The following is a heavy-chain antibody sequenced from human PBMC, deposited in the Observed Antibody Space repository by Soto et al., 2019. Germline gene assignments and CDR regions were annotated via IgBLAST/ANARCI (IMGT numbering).Heavy chain of an antibody. CDR1: GFTFSSYE. CDR2: ISSSGSTI. Sequence: LRLSCAASGFTFSSYEMNWVRQAPGKGLEWVSYISSSGSTIYYADSVKGRFTISRDNAKNSLYLQMNSLRAEDTAVYYCARHGWLQIGAYFDYWGQGTLVTAPQ. CDR3: ARHGWLQIGAYFDY. V-gene: IGHV3-48*03. D-gene: IGHD5-12*01. J-gene: IGHJ4*02.